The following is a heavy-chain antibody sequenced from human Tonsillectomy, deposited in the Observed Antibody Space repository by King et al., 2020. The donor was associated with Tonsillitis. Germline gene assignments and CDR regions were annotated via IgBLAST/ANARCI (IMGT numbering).Heavy chain of an antibody. Sequence: VQLVESGGGVVQPGRSLRLSCAASGFTFSSFGMHWVRQAPGKGLEWVAVISYDGSNKFYTDPVKGRFTISRDNSKNTFYLQMNSLRAEDTAIYYCARGQRKGRDYGSGWGWFDPWGQGTLVTVSS. V-gene: IGHV3-30*03. D-gene: IGHD3-10*01. J-gene: IGHJ5*02. CDR2: ISYDGSNK. CDR3: ARGQRKGRDYGSGWGWFDP. CDR1: GFTFSSFG.